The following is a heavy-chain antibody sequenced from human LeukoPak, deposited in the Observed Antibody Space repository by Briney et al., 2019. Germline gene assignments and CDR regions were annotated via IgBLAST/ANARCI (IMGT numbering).Heavy chain of an antibody. CDR2: MNPKSGGR. CDR1: GYTFIDYY. V-gene: IGHV1-2*02. Sequence: GASVKVSCKASGYTFIDYYMHWVRQAPGQGLEWMGWMNPKSGGRNYAQKFLGRVTMTADTSNTTVYMQLSSLTFDDTAVYYCSREDPTDATPLDLWGQGVLVTVSS. D-gene: IGHD4-17*01. J-gene: IGHJ5*02. CDR3: SREDPTDATPLDL.